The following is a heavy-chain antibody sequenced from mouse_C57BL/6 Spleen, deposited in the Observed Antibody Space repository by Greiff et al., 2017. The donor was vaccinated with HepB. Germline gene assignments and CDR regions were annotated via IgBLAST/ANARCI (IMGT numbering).Heavy chain of an antibody. D-gene: IGHD2-4*01. CDR3: AKYYDYDWWYFDV. CDR2: ISYDGSN. J-gene: IGHJ1*03. CDR1: GYSITSGYY. Sequence: EVQLVESGPGLVKPSQSLSLTCSVTGYSITSGYYWNWIRQFPGNKLEWMGYISYDGSNNYNPSLKNRISITRDTSKNQFFLKLNSVTTEDTATYYCAKYYDYDWWYFDVWGTGTTVTVSS. V-gene: IGHV3-6*01.